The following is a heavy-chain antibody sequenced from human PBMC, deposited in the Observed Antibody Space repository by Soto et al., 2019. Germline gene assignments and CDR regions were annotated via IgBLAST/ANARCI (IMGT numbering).Heavy chain of an antibody. D-gene: IGHD6-19*01. CDR2: ISAYNGNT. V-gene: IGHV1-18*01. J-gene: IGHJ5*02. CDR3: ARDSSGWYGNWFDP. CDR1: GYTFTSYG. Sequence: WASVKVSCKASGYTFTSYGISWVRQAPGQGLEWMGWISAYNGNTNYAQKLQGRVTMTTDTSTSTAYMELRSLRSDDTAVYYCARDSSGWYGNWFDPWGQGTLVTVSS.